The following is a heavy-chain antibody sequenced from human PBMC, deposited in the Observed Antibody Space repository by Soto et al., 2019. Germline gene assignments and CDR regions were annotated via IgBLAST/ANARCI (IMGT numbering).Heavy chain of an antibody. Sequence: GGSLRLSCVASGCSFGDYTINWVRQAPGKGLEWVSSISSSATYIHYADAVKGRFTISRDNAKNSLYLQMNSLRAEDTAVYYCTRDYYGSSWSRCDYWGQGTLVTVSS. CDR1: GCSFGDYT. J-gene: IGHJ4*02. D-gene: IGHD6-13*01. CDR3: TRDYYGSSWSRCDY. CDR2: ISSSATYI. V-gene: IGHV3-21*01.